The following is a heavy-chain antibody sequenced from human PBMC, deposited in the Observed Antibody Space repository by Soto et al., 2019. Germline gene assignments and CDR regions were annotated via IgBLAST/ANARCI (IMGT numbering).Heavy chain of an antibody. V-gene: IGHV4-39*01. Sequence: SETLSLTCTVSGGSISSSSYYWGWIRQPPGKGLEWIGSIYYGGSTYYNPSLKSRVTISVDTSKNQFSLKLSSVTAADTAVYYCARHRRYNFWRYWGQGTLVTVSS. CDR3: ARHRRYNFWRY. CDR1: GGSISSSSYY. CDR2: IYYGGST. D-gene: IGHD3-3*01. J-gene: IGHJ4*02.